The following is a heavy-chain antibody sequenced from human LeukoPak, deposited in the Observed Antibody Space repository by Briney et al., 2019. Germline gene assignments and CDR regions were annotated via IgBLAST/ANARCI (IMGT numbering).Heavy chain of an antibody. CDR3: ARVPFYNDYYFDY. Sequence: GASVKVSCKASGGTFSSYAISWVRQAPGQGLEWMGRIDPDSGGPVYAQKFQGRVTMTRDTSISTAYMDLSSLKSDDTAVYFCARVPFYNDYYFDYWGLGTLVTVSS. J-gene: IGHJ4*02. CDR1: GGTFSSYA. D-gene: IGHD3-22*01. V-gene: IGHV1-2*06. CDR2: IDPDSGGP.